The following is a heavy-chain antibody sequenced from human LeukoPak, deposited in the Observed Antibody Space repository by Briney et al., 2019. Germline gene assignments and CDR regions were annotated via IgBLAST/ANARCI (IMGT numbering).Heavy chain of an antibody. V-gene: IGHV3-30-3*01. J-gene: IGHJ3*02. Sequence: GRSLRLSCAASGFTFSSYAMHWVRQAPGKGLEWVAVISYDGSNKYYADSVKGRFTISRDNSKNTLYLQMNSLRAEDTAVYYCASRATTLYITMIVVLTDYDAFDIWGQGTMVTVSS. CDR1: GFTFSSYA. CDR3: ASRATTLYITMIVVLTDYDAFDI. CDR2: ISYDGSNK. D-gene: IGHD3-22*01.